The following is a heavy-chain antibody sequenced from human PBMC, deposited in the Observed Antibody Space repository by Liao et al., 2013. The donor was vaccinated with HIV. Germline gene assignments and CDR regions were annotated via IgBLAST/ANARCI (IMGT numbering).Heavy chain of an antibody. V-gene: IGHV4-61*02. CDR1: GGSITSGDHY. Sequence: QVRLQESGPGLVKPSETLSLTCNVSGGSITSGDHYWSWIRQPAGKGLEWIGRVDVSGSIKFSPSLKSRLTMSVDKSKQQFSLKLSAVTAADTAVYYCASSSSYYESSAYYVFWGQGTQVTVSS. D-gene: IGHD3-22*01. CDR2: VDVSGSI. CDR3: ASSSSYYESSAYYVF. J-gene: IGHJ4*02.